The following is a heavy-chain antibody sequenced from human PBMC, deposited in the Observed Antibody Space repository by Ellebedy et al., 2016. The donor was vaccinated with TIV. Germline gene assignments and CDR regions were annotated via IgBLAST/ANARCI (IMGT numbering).Heavy chain of an antibody. CDR2: IFDTWIT. J-gene: IGHJ2*01. D-gene: IGHD3/OR15-3a*01. CDR1: GGSISGSSYY. Sequence: SETLSLTCTVSGGSISGSSYYWGWIRQPPGKGLEWIGNIFDTWITYCNPSLKSRVTISVDTSKNQFSLKLRSVTAADTAVYYCARSLMIFSFDKCYFDLWGRGTLVTVSS. V-gene: IGHV4-39*01. CDR3: ARSLMIFSFDKCYFDL.